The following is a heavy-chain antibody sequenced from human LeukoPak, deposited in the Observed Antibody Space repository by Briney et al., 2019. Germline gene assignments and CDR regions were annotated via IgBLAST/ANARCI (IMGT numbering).Heavy chain of an antibody. V-gene: IGHV1-18*01. J-gene: IGHJ5*01. CDR2: ISAYNGNT. CDR3: AREKGWFDS. Sequence: GASVKVSCKASGYTLSSFGISWVRQAPGQGLEWMGWISAYNGNTDYAQKLQGRVTMTTDIPTSTAYMELRSLRSDDTAVYYCAREKGWFDSWGQGTLVTVSS. CDR1: GYTLSSFG.